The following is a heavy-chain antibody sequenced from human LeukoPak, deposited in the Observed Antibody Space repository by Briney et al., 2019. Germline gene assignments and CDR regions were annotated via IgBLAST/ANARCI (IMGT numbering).Heavy chain of an antibody. Sequence: PSETLSLTCTVSDDSISSRTFYWGWIRQPPGRGLEWIGSFKSGDTTYYMSSLKSRVTLFVDTSRKQFSLELTSVTAADTAVYYCARQRAWFGEWAFDNWGQETVVTVSS. CDR1: DDSISSRTFY. CDR3: ARQRAWFGEWAFDN. CDR2: FKSGDTT. V-gene: IGHV4-39*01. J-gene: IGHJ4*02. D-gene: IGHD3-10*01.